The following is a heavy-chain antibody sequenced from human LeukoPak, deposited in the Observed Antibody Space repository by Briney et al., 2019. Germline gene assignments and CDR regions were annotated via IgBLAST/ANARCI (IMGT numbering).Heavy chain of an antibody. CDR2: INPSSGGT. CDR3: ARGVVAATFYYYMDV. Sequence: ASVKVSCKVSGYTPTELSMHWVRQAPGQGLEWMGWINPSSGGTNYPQKFQGRVTMTRDTSLSTAYMEVSGLRSDDTAVYYCARGVVAATFYYYMDVWGKGTTVTVSS. CDR1: GYTPTELS. V-gene: IGHV1-2*02. D-gene: IGHD2-15*01. J-gene: IGHJ6*03.